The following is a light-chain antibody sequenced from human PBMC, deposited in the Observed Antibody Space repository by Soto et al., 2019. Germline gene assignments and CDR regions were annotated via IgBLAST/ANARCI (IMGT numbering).Light chain of an antibody. V-gene: IGLV7-46*01. CDR2: DTN. CDR3: LVYCSGPRGV. CDR1: TGAVTSGHY. Sequence: QAVVTQEPSLTVSPGGTVTLTCGCSTGAVTSGHYPYWFQQKPGQAPRTLIYDTNSKHSWTPARFSASLLGGKAALTLSGAQPEDEADYYCLVYCSGPRGVFGGGTQLTVL. J-gene: IGLJ2*01.